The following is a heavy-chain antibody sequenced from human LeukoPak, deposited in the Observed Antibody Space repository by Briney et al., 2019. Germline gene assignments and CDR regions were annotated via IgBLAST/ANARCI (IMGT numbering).Heavy chain of an antibody. CDR1: RFTLCSNY. V-gene: IGHV3-66*01. D-gene: IGHD2/OR15-2a*01. CDR2: IYSGGST. Sequence: GGSLRLSCAVSRFTLCSNYMSWVRQAPGEGLEWVSVIYSGGSTYYEDSVKGRFTISRDNSKNTQYLQKNSLRAEDTVVYYCARVSGDVFHIWGQWTMLTVSS. CDR3: ARVSGDVFHI. J-gene: IGHJ3*02.